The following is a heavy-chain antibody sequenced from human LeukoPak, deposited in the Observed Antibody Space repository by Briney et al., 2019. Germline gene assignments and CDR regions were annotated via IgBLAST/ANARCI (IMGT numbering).Heavy chain of an antibody. J-gene: IGHJ6*03. CDR3: ALSGYYYYYMDV. Sequence: GGSLRLSCAASGFTFSSYGMSWVRQAPGKGLEWVSVIYSGGSTYYADSVKGRFTISRDNSKNTLYLQMNSLRAEDTAVYYCALSGYYYYYMDVWGKGTTVTISS. CDR2: IYSGGST. CDR1: GFTFSSYG. V-gene: IGHV3-66*01. D-gene: IGHD3-9*01.